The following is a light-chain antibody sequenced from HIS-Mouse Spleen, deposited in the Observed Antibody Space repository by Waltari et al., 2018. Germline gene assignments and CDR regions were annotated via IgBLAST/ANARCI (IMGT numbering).Light chain of an antibody. CDR1: QSVSSY. J-gene: IGKJ2*01. CDR3: QQRSNWPL. Sequence: EIVLTQSPATLSLSPGERATLSCRASQSVSSYLAWYQQKPGQAPRLLIYDASNRATGIPARFSGSGSGTDFTLTIRSLEPEDFAVYYCQQRSNWPLFGQGTKLEIK. V-gene: IGKV3-11*01. CDR2: DAS.